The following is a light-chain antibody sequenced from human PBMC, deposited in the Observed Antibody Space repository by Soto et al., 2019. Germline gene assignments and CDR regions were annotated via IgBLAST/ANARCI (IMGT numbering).Light chain of an antibody. CDR1: QTISIW. J-gene: IGKJ4*01. CDR3: QQYNSFPLT. CDR2: KAS. V-gene: IGKV1-5*03. Sequence: DIQMTQSPSTLSASVGDRVTITCRASQTISIWLAWYQQKPGKAPNLLIYKASSLKSGVPSRFSCSGSGTEFTLTISSLQPDDFATYYCQQYNSFPLTFGGGTKVDIK.